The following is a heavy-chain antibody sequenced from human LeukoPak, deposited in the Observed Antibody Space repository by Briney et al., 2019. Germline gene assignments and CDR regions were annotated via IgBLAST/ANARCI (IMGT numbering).Heavy chain of an antibody. V-gene: IGHV1-2*02. Sequence: GASVKVSCKASGYTFTGYYMHWVRQAPGQGLEWMGWINPNSGGTNYAQKFQGRVTMTRDTSISTAYMELSRLRSDDTAVYYCARARRYCSSTSCPPRFDPWGQGTLVSVS. D-gene: IGHD2-2*01. J-gene: IGHJ5*02. CDR1: GYTFTGYY. CDR2: INPNSGGT. CDR3: ARARRYCSSTSCPPRFDP.